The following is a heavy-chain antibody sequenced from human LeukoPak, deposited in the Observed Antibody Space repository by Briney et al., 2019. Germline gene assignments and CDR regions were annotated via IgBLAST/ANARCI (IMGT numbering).Heavy chain of an antibody. D-gene: IGHD3/OR15-3a*01. Sequence: PSETLSLTCAVYGGSFSGYYWSWIRQPPGKGLEWIGEINHSGSTNYNPSLKSRVTISVDTSKNQFSLKLSSVTAADTAVYYCARKGRTYYYYYMDVWGKGTTVTVSS. V-gene: IGHV4-34*01. CDR2: INHSGST. J-gene: IGHJ6*03. CDR1: GGSFSGYY. CDR3: ARKGRTYYYYYMDV.